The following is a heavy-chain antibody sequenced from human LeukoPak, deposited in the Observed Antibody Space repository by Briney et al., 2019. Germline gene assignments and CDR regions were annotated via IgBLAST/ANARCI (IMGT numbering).Heavy chain of an antibody. J-gene: IGHJ4*02. Sequence: PGGSLRLSCAASGFTFSSYGMHWLRQAPGKGLEWVALISFDGSNQYYADSVKGRFTISRDNSKNTLYLQMNSLRAEDTAIYYCAKPPEVGATVGYFDYWGQGTLVTVSS. CDR2: ISFDGSNQ. V-gene: IGHV3-30*18. D-gene: IGHD1-26*01. CDR1: GFTFSSYG. CDR3: AKPPEVGATVGYFDY.